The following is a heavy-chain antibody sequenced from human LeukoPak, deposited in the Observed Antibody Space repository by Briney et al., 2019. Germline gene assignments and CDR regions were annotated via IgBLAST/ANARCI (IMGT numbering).Heavy chain of an antibody. D-gene: IGHD1-26*01. CDR1: GFTFSTYA. J-gene: IGHJ4*02. CDR3: ARSAVGTSCCTAVDY. CDR2: ISTSGDRT. V-gene: IGHV3-23*01. Sequence: GGSLRLSCAASGFTFSTYAMTWVRQAPGKGLEWVSGISTSGDRTCYADSVKGRFTISRDNSKNTLYLQMNSLRAEDTAEYYCARSAVGTSCCTAVDYWGQGTLVTVSS.